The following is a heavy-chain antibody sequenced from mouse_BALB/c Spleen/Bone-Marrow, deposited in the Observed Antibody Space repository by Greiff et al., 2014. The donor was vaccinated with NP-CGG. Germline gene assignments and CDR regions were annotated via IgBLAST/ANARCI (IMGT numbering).Heavy chain of an antibody. CDR3: ARNYGYGKSSAY. CDR2: IDPANGNT. J-gene: IGHJ3*01. V-gene: IGHV14-3*02. CDR1: GFNIKDTY. D-gene: IGHD2-2*01. Sequence: VQLQQPGAELVKPGASVKLSCTASGFNIKDTYMHWVKQRPEQGLEWIGRIDPANGNTKYDPKFQGKATITADTSSNTAYLQLSSLTSEDTAVYYCARNYGYGKSSAYWGQGTLVTVPA.